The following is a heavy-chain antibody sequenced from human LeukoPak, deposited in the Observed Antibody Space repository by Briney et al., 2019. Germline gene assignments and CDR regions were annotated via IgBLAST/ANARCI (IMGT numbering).Heavy chain of an antibody. J-gene: IGHJ6*02. V-gene: IGHV3-21*01. Sequence: GGSLRLSCAASGFTFSSYSMNWVRQAPGKGLEWVSSISSSSSYIYYVDSVKGRFTISRDNAKNSLYLQMNSLRAEDTAVYYCARKGYYDSSGYYFTYGMDVWGQGTTVTVSS. CDR3: ARKGYYDSSGYYFTYGMDV. D-gene: IGHD3-22*01. CDR2: ISSSSSYI. CDR1: GFTFSSYS.